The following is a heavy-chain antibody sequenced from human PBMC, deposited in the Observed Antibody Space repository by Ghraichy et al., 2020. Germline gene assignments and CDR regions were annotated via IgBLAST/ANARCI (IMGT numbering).Heavy chain of an antibody. D-gene: IGHD2-2*01. Sequence: GGSLRLSCAASGFTFNNAWMSWVRQAPGKGLEWVGRIKSKGDGGTTDYAEPVKGRFTISRDDSENTLYLQMNSLKTEDTAVYYCSTDGTADIVIEPVDCWGQGTLVTVSS. V-gene: IGHV3-15*01. CDR3: STDGTADIVIEPVDC. CDR2: IKSKGDGGTT. J-gene: IGHJ4*02. CDR1: GFTFNNAW.